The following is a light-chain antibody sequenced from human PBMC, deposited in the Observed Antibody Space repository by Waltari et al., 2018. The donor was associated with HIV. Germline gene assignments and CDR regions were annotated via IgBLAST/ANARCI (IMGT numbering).Light chain of an antibody. V-gene: IGKV1-13*02. CDR3: QQFNSYLALT. J-gene: IGKJ4*01. CDR2: DDS. CDR1: QGSSSA. Sequence: AIQLTQSPSSLSASVGGRVTITCLASQGSSSALAWYQQKPGKAPKPLIYDDSSVESGVSSRFSGSGSGTDFALTISSLQPEDFATYYCQQFNSYLALTFGGGTKVEIK.